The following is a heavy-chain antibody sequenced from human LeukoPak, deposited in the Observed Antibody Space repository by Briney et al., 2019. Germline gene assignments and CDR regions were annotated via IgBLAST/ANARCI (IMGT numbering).Heavy chain of an antibody. Sequence: GGSLRLSCAASGFTFSNYSMNWVRQAPGKGLEWVSYISSRSSNIYYADSVKGRFTISRDNSKNTLYLQMNSLRAEDTAVYYCARSTTVTSNFDYWGQGTLVTVSS. CDR3: ARSTTVTSNFDY. J-gene: IGHJ4*02. V-gene: IGHV3-48*01. CDR1: GFTFSNYS. D-gene: IGHD4-17*01. CDR2: ISSRSSNI.